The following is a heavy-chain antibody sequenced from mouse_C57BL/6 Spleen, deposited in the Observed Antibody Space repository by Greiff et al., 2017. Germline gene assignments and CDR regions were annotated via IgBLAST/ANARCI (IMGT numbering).Heavy chain of an antibody. J-gene: IGHJ1*03. CDR2: IYPSDSGT. Sequence: QVQLKQPGAELVRPGSSVKLSCKASGYTFTSYWMPWVKQRPIQGLEWIGKIYPSDSGTHYNQKFKDKATLTVDKSSSTAYMQLSSLTSEDSAVDYCARRSYYGIWYFDVWGTGTTLTVSS. D-gene: IGHD2-1*01. CDR3: ARRSYYGIWYFDV. V-gene: IGHV1-52*01. CDR1: GYTFTSYW.